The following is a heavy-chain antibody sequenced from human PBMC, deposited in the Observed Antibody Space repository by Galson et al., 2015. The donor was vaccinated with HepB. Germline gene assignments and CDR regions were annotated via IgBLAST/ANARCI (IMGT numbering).Heavy chain of an antibody. V-gene: IGHV3-15*01. Sequence: SLRLSCAASGFTFSNAWMSWVRQAPGKGLEWVGRIKSKTDGGTTDYAAPVKGRFTISRDDSKDTLYLQMNGLKTEDTAVYYCTTPDPLRFLEWLSKDYYYYGMDVWGQGTTVTVSS. CDR1: GFTFSNAW. CDR2: IKSKTDGGTT. J-gene: IGHJ6*02. CDR3: TTPDPLRFLEWLSKDYYYYGMDV. D-gene: IGHD3-3*01.